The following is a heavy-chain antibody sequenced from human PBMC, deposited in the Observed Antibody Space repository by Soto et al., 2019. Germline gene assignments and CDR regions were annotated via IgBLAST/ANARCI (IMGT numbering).Heavy chain of an antibody. Sequence: GGSLRLSCAASGFTFSNAWMSWVRQAPGKGLEWVGRIKSKTDGGTTDYAAPVKGRFTISRDDSKNTLYLQMNSLKTEDTAVYYCTTTFITIFGVVISHYGMDVWGQGTTVTVSS. CDR1: GFTFSNAW. CDR2: IKSKTDGGTT. D-gene: IGHD3-3*01. J-gene: IGHJ6*02. V-gene: IGHV3-15*01. CDR3: TTTFITIFGVVISHYGMDV.